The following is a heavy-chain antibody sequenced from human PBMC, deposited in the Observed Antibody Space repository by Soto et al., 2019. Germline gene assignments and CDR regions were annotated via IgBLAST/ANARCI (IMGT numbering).Heavy chain of an antibody. V-gene: IGHV4-31*03. CDR2: IYYSGST. CDR1: GGSISSGGYY. CDR3: ARDRIRGRYYYYYGMDV. D-gene: IGHD5-12*01. J-gene: IGHJ6*02. Sequence: PSETLSLTCTVSGGSISSGGYYWSWIRQHPGKGLEWIGYIYYSGSTYYNPSLKSRVTISVDTSKNQFSLKLSSVTAADTAVYYCARDRIRGRYYYYYGMDVWGQGTTVTVSS.